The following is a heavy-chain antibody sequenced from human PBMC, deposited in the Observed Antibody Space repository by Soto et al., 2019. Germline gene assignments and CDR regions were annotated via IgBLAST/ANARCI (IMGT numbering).Heavy chain of an antibody. CDR3: SSRAGRRGTISGFDY. D-gene: IGHD1-1*01. V-gene: IGHV1-2*02. Sequence: QGLEWMGWINPNSGGTNYAQKFQGRVTMTRDTSISTAYMELSRLRSDDTAVYYFSSRAGRRGTISGFDYWGQATLV. J-gene: IGHJ4*02. CDR2: INPNSGGT.